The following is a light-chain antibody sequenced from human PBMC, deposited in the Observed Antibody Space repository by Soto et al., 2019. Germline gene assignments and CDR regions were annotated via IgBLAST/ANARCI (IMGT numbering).Light chain of an antibody. Sequence: EIGITQSPATLSLSPGEGATLSCRASQSVSNNLAWYQQKPGQAPRLLIYGASIRATGIPDRFSGSGSGTDFTLTISSLQPDDFATYYCQHYNSYSEAFGQGTKVDIK. J-gene: IGKJ1*01. V-gene: IGKV3D-15*01. CDR1: QSVSNN. CDR3: QHYNSYSEA. CDR2: GAS.